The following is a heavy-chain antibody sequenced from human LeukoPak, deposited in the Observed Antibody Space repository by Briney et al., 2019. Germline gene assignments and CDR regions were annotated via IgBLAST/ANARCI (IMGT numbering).Heavy chain of an antibody. CDR2: INTNTGNP. D-gene: IGHD6-13*01. CDR1: GYTFTSYD. J-gene: IGHJ4*02. CDR3: ASRYSSSWYLSGALYYFDY. Sequence: GASVKVSCKASGYTFTSYDINWVRQATGQGLEWMGWINTNTGNPTYAQGFTGRFVFSLDTSVSTAYLQISSLKAEDTAVYYCASRYSSSWYLSGALYYFDYWGQGTLVTVSS. V-gene: IGHV7-4-1*02.